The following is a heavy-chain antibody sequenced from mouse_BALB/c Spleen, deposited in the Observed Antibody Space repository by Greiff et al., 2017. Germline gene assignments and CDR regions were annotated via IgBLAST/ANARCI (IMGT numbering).Heavy chain of an antibody. CDR1: GFTFSDYY. V-gene: IGHV5-4*02. D-gene: IGHD3-2*01. CDR2: ISDGGSYT. J-gene: IGHJ4*01. Sequence: EVHLVESGGGLVKPGGSLKLSCAASGFTFSDYYMYWVRQTPEKRLEWVATISDGGSYTYYPDSVKGRFTISRDNAKNNLYLQMSSLKSEDTAMYYCARVGGQLGPNYAMDYWGQGTSVTVSS. CDR3: ARVGGQLGPNYAMDY.